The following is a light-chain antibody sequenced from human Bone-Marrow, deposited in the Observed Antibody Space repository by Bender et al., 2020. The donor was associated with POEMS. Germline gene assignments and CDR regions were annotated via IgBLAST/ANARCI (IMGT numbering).Light chain of an antibody. Sequence: QSALTQPASVSGSPGQSITISCTGSSSDVGSFILVSWFQQHPGKAPKLIVYEVSNRPSGVSYRLSGSKSGNTASLTISGLRAEDEADYYCCSYADNSVWVFGGGTKLTVL. CDR1: SSDVGSFIL. J-gene: IGLJ3*02. CDR3: CSYADNSVWV. V-gene: IGLV2-23*02. CDR2: EVS.